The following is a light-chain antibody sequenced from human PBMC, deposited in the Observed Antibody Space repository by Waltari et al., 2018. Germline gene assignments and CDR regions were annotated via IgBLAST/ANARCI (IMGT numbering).Light chain of an antibody. CDR2: RAS. J-gene: IGKJ4*01. V-gene: IGKV3-15*01. Sequence: EIVMTQSPATLSVSPGESATLSCSASRKILGQLAWYQHKPGQAPRLLIYRASRRATGVPARFSGRGSGTEVNLTISNIQSEDFAVYYLQQYNDWPPFTFGGGTKVDI. CDR3: QQYNDWPPFT. CDR1: RKILGQ.